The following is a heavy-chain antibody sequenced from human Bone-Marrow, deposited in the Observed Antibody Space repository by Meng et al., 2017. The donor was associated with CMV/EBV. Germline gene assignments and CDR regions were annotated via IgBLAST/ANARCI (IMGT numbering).Heavy chain of an antibody. J-gene: IGHJ4*02. V-gene: IGHV4-31*02. CDR1: GGSISSGGDY. Sequence: SGGSISSGGDYWSWIRQHPGKGLEWSGYIYYSGSTYYNPSLKSRVTISVDTSKNQFSLKLISVTAADTAVYYCARERFGELIFFFDYWGQGTLVTVSS. D-gene: IGHD3-10*01. CDR2: IYYSGST. CDR3: ARERFGELIFFFDY.